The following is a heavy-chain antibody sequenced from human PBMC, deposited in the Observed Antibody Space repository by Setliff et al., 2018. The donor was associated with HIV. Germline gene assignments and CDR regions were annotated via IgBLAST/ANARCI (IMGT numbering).Heavy chain of an antibody. D-gene: IGHD6-13*01. Sequence: PSETLSLTCAVYGASFSGYYWSWIRQPPGKGLEWIGEINHSGSTNFNPSLKSRVTISVDTSKNQFSLKLSSVTAADTAVYYCARGGLTAAGTLLLVGYFDYWGQGTLVTVSS. CDR3: ARGGLTAAGTLLLVGYFDY. CDR2: INHSGST. J-gene: IGHJ4*02. CDR1: GASFSGYY. V-gene: IGHV4-34*01.